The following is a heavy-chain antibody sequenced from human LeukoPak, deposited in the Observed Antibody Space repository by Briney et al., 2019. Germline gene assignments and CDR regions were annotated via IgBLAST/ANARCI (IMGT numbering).Heavy chain of an antibody. J-gene: IGHJ6*02. CDR1: GGSVSSGTYY. Sequence: PSETLSLTCTVPGGSVSSGTYYWVWIRQPPGKGLEWIGSVYYTGTTYYTPSLKSRVTISVDTTKNQFSLKLNSVTAADTAVYYCAVSRSSSWGYYYYGMDVWGQGTTVTVSS. CDR2: VYYTGTT. D-gene: IGHD6-13*01. V-gene: IGHV4-39*01. CDR3: AVSRSSSWGYYYYGMDV.